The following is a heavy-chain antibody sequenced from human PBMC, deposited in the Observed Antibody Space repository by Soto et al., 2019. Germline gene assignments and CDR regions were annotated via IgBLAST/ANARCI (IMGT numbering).Heavy chain of an antibody. V-gene: IGHV4-30-2*01. D-gene: IGHD6-19*01. CDR1: GGSISSGGYS. J-gene: IGHJ6*02. CDR2: INHSGVT. Sequence: SETLSLTCAVSGGSISSGGYSWSWIRQPPGKGLEWIGYINHSGVTNYKPSLKRRVTISVDTSKNQFSLQLKSVTAADTALYYCARFSGSYYYAMDVWGQGSTVTVSS. CDR3: ARFSGSYYYAMDV.